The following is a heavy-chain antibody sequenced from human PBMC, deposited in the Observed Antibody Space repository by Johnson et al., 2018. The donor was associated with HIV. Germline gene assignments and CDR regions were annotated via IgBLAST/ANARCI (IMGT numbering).Heavy chain of an antibody. D-gene: IGHD6-6*01. CDR3: ARDDSSSNSRAFDI. V-gene: IGHV3-66*01. Sequence: EVQLMESGGGLVQPGRSLRLSCAASGFTFDDYGMSWVRQAPGKGLEWVSIIYSGGTTYYADSVKGRFTISRDNSKNTLYLQMGSLRDEDMAVYYCARDDSSSNSRAFDIWGQGTMVTVSS. CDR1: GFTFDDYG. J-gene: IGHJ3*02. CDR2: IYSGGTT.